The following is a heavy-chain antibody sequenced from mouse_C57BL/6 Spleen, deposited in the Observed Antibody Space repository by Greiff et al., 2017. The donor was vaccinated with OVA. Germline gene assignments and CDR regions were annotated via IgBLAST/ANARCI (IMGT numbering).Heavy chain of an antibody. D-gene: IGHD1-1*01. CDR1: GYTFTSYW. V-gene: IGHV1-50*01. Sequence: QVQLQQPGAELVKPGASVKLSCKASGYTFTSYWMQWVQQRPGQGLEWIGEIDPSDSYTTYNQKFKGKATLTVDTSSSTAYMQLSSLTSEDSAVYYCARSKPYYYGSSYRYFDVWGTGTTVTVSS. CDR2: IDPSDSYT. J-gene: IGHJ1*03. CDR3: ARSKPYYYGSSYRYFDV.